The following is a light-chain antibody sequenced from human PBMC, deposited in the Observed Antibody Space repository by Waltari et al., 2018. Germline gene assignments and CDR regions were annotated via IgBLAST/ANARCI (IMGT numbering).Light chain of an antibody. J-gene: IGKJ3*01. Sequence: DIVMTQSPDSLAVSLGERAAINCKSSQSVLYSSNNKNYLAWYQRKPGQPPKLLIYWASTRESGVPDRFSGRGSGTDFTLTISSLQAEDVAVYYCQQYYSTPLTFGPGTKVDIK. CDR3: QQYYSTPLT. CDR1: QSVLYSSNNKNY. CDR2: WAS. V-gene: IGKV4-1*01.